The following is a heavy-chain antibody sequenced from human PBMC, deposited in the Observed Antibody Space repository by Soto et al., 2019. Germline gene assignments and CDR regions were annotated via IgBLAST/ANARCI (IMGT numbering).Heavy chain of an antibody. Sequence: QITLKESGPTVVKPTQTLTLTCTFSGFSLRSSGMGVGWIRQPPGKALEWLALIYWDDDKRYSPSLKSSLNITMDTFKTLLVLTMTNVDPMDTATFFCAHSSIRLHLRDAFDILGQGTMVTVSS. J-gene: IGHJ3*02. CDR2: IYWDDDK. CDR3: AHSSIRLHLRDAFDI. V-gene: IGHV2-5*02. CDR1: GFSLRSSGMG. D-gene: IGHD5-12*01.